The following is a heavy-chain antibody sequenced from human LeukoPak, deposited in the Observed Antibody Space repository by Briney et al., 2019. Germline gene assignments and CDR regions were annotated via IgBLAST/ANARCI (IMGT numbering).Heavy chain of an antibody. Sequence: SSETLSLTCTVSGGSISSYYWSWIRQPPGKGLEWIGYIYYSGSTNYNPSLESRVTISVDTSKNQFSLRLSSVTAADTAVYYCARDGGRGDRSGYYPPYFDYWGQGTLVTVSS. J-gene: IGHJ4*02. CDR2: IYYSGST. V-gene: IGHV4-59*01. D-gene: IGHD3-22*01. CDR1: GGSISSYY. CDR3: ARDGGRGDRSGYYPPYFDY.